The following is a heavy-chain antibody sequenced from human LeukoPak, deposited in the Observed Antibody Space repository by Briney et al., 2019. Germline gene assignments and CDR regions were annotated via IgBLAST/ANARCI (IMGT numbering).Heavy chain of an antibody. Sequence: SETLSLTCTVSGGSISSYYWDWIRQPPGKGLEWIGYIYYSGSTNYNPSLKSRVTISVDTSKNQFSLKLSSVTAADTAVYYCARGADSSGYYSIFYFDYWGQGTLVTVSS. CDR3: ARGADSSGYYSIFYFDY. V-gene: IGHV4-59*01. J-gene: IGHJ4*02. CDR1: GGSISSYY. D-gene: IGHD3-22*01. CDR2: IYYSGST.